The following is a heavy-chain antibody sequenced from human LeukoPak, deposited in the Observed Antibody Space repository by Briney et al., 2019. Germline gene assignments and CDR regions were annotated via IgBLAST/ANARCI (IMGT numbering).Heavy chain of an antibody. CDR2: IYTSGST. J-gene: IGHJ6*04. V-gene: IGHV4-4*07. Sequence: KSSETLSLTCSVSGGSISSYYWSWIRQPAGKGLEWIGRIYTSGSTNYNPSLKSRVTMSVDTSKNQFSLKLSSVTAADTAVYYCARDRYYYDSSGSIADVWGKGTTVTISS. CDR1: GGSISSYY. CDR3: ARDRYYYDSSGSIADV. D-gene: IGHD3-22*01.